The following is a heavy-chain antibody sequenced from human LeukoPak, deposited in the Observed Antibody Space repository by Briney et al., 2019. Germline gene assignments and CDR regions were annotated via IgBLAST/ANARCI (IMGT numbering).Heavy chain of an antibody. CDR1: GYSFTSYW. CDR3: ARHRGWFDSLRFQPHWYFDL. V-gene: IGHV5-51*01. CDR2: IYPGDSDT. D-gene: IGHD3-10*01. Sequence: GESLKISCKGSGYSFTSYWIGWVRQMPGKGLEWMGIIYPGDSDTRYSPSFQGQVTISADKSISTAYLQWSSLKASGTAMYYCARHRGWFDSLRFQPHWYFDLWGRGTLVTVSS. J-gene: IGHJ2*01.